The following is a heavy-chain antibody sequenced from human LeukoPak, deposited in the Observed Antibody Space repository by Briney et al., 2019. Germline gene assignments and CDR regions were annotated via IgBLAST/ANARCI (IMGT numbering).Heavy chain of an antibody. CDR2: IWYDGSNK. CDR3: ARDHFVGSPRYYYGMDV. V-gene: IGHV3-33*01. J-gene: IGHJ6*02. D-gene: IGHD2-15*01. Sequence: GGSLRLSCATSGFTFSSYGMHWVRQAPGKGLEWVAVIWYDGSNKYYADSVKGRFTISRDNSKNTLYLQMNSLRAEDTAVYYCARDHFVGSPRYYYGMDVWGQGTTVTVSS. CDR1: GFTFSSYG.